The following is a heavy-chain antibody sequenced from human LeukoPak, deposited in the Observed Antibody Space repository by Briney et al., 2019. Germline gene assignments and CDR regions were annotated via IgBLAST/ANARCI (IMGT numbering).Heavy chain of an antibody. V-gene: IGHV4-34*01. Sequence: PSETLSLTCSVSGGSFSGYYWSWIRQPPGKGLEWIGEINHSGSTNYNPSLKSRVTISVDTSKNQFSLKLSSVTAADTAVYYCARDLSQQLVPANWFDPWGQGTLVTVSS. D-gene: IGHD6-13*01. CDR1: GGSFSGYY. J-gene: IGHJ5*02. CDR2: INHSGST. CDR3: ARDLSQQLVPANWFDP.